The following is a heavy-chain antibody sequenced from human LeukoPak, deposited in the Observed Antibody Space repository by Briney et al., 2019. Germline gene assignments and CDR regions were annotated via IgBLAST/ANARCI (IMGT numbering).Heavy chain of an antibody. CDR2: IKQDGSEK. Sequence: GGSLRLSCAASGFTFSSYWMSWVRQAPGKGLEWVANIKQDGSEKYYVDSVKGRFTISRDNAKNSLYLQMNSLRAEDTAVYYCAREGAPTTHYFDYWGQGTLVTVSS. J-gene: IGHJ4*02. CDR3: AREGAPTTHYFDY. D-gene: IGHD1-1*01. CDR1: GFTFSSYW. V-gene: IGHV3-7*01.